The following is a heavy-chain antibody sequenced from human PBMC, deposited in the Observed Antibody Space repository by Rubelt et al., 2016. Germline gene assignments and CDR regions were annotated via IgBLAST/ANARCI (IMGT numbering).Heavy chain of an antibody. D-gene: IGHD2-8*01. J-gene: IGHJ4*02. CDR1: GFPFSSAW. Sequence: DVQLVESGGGLVKPGGSLRLSCAASGFPFSSAWMTWVRQAPGKGLEWVGRIKTKSVGGTTDYAAPVKGRFTIAREDSKNTVDQQMNSMKTDDTAVYYCTTNGDFDYWGQGTLVTVSS. V-gene: IGHV3-15*01. CDR3: TTNGDFDY. CDR2: IKTKSVGGTT.